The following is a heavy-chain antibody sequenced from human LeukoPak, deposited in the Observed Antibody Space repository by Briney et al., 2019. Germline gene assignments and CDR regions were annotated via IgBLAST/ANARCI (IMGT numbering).Heavy chain of an antibody. V-gene: IGHV4-34*01. CDR3: ARGAGPSGYEY. J-gene: IGHJ4*02. D-gene: IGHD5-12*01. CDR2: INHSGST. Sequence: SETLSLTCAVYGGSFSGYYWSWIRQPPGKGLEWIGEINHSGSTNYNPSLKSRVTISVDTSKNQFSLKLSSVTAADTAVYYCARGAGPSGYEYWGQGTLVTVSS. CDR1: GGSFSGYY.